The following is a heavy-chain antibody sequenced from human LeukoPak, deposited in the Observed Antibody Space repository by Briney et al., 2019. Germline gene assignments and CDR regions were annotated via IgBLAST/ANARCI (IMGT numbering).Heavy chain of an antibody. CDR2: ISGSGGST. V-gene: IGHV3-23*01. Sequence: PGGSLRLSCAASGFTFSSYAMSWVHQAPGKGLEWVSAISGSGGSTYYADSVKGRFTISRDNSKNTPYLQMNSLRAEDTAVYYCAKDPHRIVGATTVDYWGQGTLVTVSS. D-gene: IGHD1-26*01. CDR3: AKDPHRIVGATTVDY. J-gene: IGHJ4*02. CDR1: GFTFSSYA.